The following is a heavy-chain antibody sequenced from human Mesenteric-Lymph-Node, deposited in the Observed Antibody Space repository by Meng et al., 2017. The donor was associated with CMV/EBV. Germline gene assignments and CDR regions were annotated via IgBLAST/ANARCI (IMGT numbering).Heavy chain of an antibody. Sequence: GESLKISCAASGFTFSSYWMHWVRQAPGKGLVWVSRVNSDGSGTTYADSVKGRFTISRDNAKNTLYLQMNSLRVEDTAVYYCAILPRDEMATPYWGQGTLVTVSS. CDR3: AILPRDEMATPY. CDR1: GFTFSSYW. J-gene: IGHJ4*02. CDR2: VNSDGSGT. V-gene: IGHV3-74*01. D-gene: IGHD5-24*01.